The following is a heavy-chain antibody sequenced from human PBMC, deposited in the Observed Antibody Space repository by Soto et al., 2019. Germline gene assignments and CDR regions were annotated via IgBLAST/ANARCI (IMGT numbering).Heavy chain of an antibody. V-gene: IGHV3-7*03. Sequence: GGSLRLSCSVSGFTFTSYSMSCVRQAPGEGLEWVANIQQDGSEKYYVDSVKGRFTISRDNAKNSLYLQMNSLRAEDTAVYYCARDLPGYCTTTDCYSYFDYWGQGTLVTVSS. CDR1: GFTFTSYS. J-gene: IGHJ4*02. CDR3: ARDLPGYCTTTDCYSYFDY. CDR2: IQQDGSEK. D-gene: IGHD2-2*02.